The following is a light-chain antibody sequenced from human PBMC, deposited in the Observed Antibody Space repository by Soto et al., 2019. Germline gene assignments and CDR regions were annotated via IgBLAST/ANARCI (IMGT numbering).Light chain of an antibody. CDR1: SSDIGGYNY. CDR2: DVT. J-gene: IGLJ3*02. Sequence: QSALTQPASVSGSPGQSITISCTGTSSDIGGYNYVSWYQQHPGNAPKLIIYDVTNRPSGVSDRFSGSKSGNTASLTISQLQAEDEAVYYCCSHSSSITWMFGGGTKLTVL. CDR3: CSHSSSITWM. V-gene: IGLV2-14*01.